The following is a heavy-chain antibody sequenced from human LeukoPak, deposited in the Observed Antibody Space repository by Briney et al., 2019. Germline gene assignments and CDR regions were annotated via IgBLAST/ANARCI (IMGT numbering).Heavy chain of an antibody. CDR3: ASLVRPMGATSGVNFDY. J-gene: IGHJ4*02. CDR2: ISSSSSYI. Sequence: PGGSLRLSCAASGFTFSSYSMNWVRQAPGKGLEWVSSISSSSSYIYYADSVKGRFTISRDNAKNSLYLQMNSLRAEDTAVYYCASLVRPMGATSGVNFDYWGQGTLVTVSS. CDR1: GFTFSSYS. V-gene: IGHV3-21*01. D-gene: IGHD1-26*01.